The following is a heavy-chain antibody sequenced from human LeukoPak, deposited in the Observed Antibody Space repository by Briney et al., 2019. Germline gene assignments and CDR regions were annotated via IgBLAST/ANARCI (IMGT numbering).Heavy chain of an antibody. J-gene: IGHJ1*01. CDR1: GFTFSTYW. CDR3: ARAPSEIGGYYPEYFRH. D-gene: IGHD3-22*01. V-gene: IGHV3-74*01. Sequence: GGSLRLSCAASGFTFSTYWMHWVRQAPGKGLVWVSRIKSDGSTNYADSVKGRFTISRDNAKNTVSLQMDSLRPEDAGVYYCARAPSEIGGYYPEYFRHWGQGTLVTVSS. CDR2: IKSDGST.